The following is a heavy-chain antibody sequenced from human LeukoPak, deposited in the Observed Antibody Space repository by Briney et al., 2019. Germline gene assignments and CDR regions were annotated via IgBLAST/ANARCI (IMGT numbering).Heavy chain of an antibody. D-gene: IGHD2-21*02. CDR3: ARVISGYCGGDCYGHFDY. CDR1: GYTFTSYG. V-gene: IGHV1-46*01. CDR2: INPSGGRT. Sequence: ASVKVSCKASGYTFTSYGISWVRQAPGQGLEWMGIINPSGGRTSYAQKFQGRVTMTRDTSTSTVYMELSSLRSEDTAVYYCARVISGYCGGDCYGHFDYWGQGTLVTVSS. J-gene: IGHJ4*02.